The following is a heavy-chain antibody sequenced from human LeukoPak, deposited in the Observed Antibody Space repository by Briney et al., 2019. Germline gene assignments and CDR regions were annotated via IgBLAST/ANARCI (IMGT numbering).Heavy chain of an antibody. J-gene: IGHJ6*04. V-gene: IGHV3-73*01. D-gene: IGHD4-17*01. CDR1: GSTFSGSA. CDR2: IRTKASNYAT. CDR3: TRLGTTTRFLDV. Sequence: GGSLRLSCAASGSTFSGSAMHWVRQAPGKGLEWVGRIRTKASNYATAYGASVKGRFTISRDDSKNTAYLQLNSLKTEDTAVYYCTRLGTTTRFLDVWGKGTTVTISS.